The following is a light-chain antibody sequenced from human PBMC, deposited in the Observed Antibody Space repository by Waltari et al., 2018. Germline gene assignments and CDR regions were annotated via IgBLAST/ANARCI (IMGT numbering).Light chain of an antibody. Sequence: SYVLTQPPSVSVAPGKTARITCGGNNIGGKSVHWYQQKPGQAPVLVVYDDSDRPSGIPGRFSGSNSGNTATLTISRVEAGDEADYYCQVWDSSSDRGVFGGGTKLTVL. V-gene: IGLV3-21*03. CDR2: DDS. CDR1: NIGGKS. CDR3: QVWDSSSDRGV. J-gene: IGLJ3*02.